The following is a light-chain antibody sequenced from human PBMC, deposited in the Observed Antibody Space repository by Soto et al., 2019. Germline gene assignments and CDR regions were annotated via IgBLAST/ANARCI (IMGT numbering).Light chain of an antibody. CDR3: SSHAGFHNYVV. Sequence: QSALTQPPSASGSPGQSVTISCTGTSSDVGAYKYVSWYQQHPGKAPKLIIYEVTERPSGVPDRFSGSKSGNTASLTVSGLQAEDEADYYCSSHAGFHNYVVFGGGTKLTVL. V-gene: IGLV2-8*01. J-gene: IGLJ2*01. CDR2: EVT. CDR1: SSDVGAYKY.